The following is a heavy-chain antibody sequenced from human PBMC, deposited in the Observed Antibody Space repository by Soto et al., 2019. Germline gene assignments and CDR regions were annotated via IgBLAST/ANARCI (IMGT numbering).Heavy chain of an antibody. V-gene: IGHV1-3*05. J-gene: IGHJ3*02. CDR1: GYTFTSYA. CDR3: AFRSGVVAAKDAFDI. CDR2: INAGNGNT. Sequence: QVQLVQSGAEEKKPGASVKVSCKASGYTFTSYAMHWVRQAPGQRLEWMGWINAGNGNTKYSQKFQGRVTITRDTSASTAYMELSSLRAEDTAVYYCAFRSGVVAAKDAFDIWGQGTMVTVSS. D-gene: IGHD2-15*01.